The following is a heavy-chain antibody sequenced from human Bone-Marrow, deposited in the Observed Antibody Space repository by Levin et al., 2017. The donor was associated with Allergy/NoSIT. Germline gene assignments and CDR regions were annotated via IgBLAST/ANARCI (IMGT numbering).Heavy chain of an antibody. J-gene: IGHJ4*02. V-gene: IGHV3-23*01. CDR3: AKDIQLTY. D-gene: IGHD3-9*01. Sequence: HAGGSLRLSCAASGFTFSIAAMSWVRQAPGKGLEWVSLINYSGVNTYYADSVKGRFTISRDNSKNTLYLQMISLRDEDTAVYYCAKDIQLTYWGQGTLATVSS. CDR2: INYSGVNT. CDR1: GFTFSIAA.